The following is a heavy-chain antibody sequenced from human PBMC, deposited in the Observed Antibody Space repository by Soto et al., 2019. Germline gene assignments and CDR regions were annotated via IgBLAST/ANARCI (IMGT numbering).Heavy chain of an antibody. J-gene: IGHJ4*02. CDR1: GFTFSSYG. CDR3: ARGGSRIFGVVSDY. D-gene: IGHD3-3*01. CDR2: IWYDGSNK. V-gene: IGHV3-33*01. Sequence: QVQLVESGGGVVQPGRSLRLSCAASGFTFSSYGMHWVRQAPGKGLEWVAVIWYDGSNKYYADSVKGRFTISRDNSKNTLDLQMNSLRVEDTAVYYCARGGSRIFGVVSDYWGQGTLVTVSS.